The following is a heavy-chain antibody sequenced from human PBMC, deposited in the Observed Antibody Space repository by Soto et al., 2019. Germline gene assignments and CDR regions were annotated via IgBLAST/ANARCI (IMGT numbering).Heavy chain of an antibody. J-gene: IGHJ4*02. CDR3: ARHIRSSSLFD. Sequence: QLQLQESGPGLVKPSETLSLTCTVSGGSISSSSYYWGWIRQPPGKGLEWIGSIYYSGSTYYNPAFKRRVTISVGTSKNSVTLKLSSVTAADTAVFYCARHIRSSSLFDWGQGTLVTVSS. CDR1: GGSISSSSYY. D-gene: IGHD6-13*01. V-gene: IGHV4-39*01. CDR2: IYYSGST.